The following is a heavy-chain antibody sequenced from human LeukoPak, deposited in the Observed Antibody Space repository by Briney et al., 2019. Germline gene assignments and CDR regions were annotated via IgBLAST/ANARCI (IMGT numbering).Heavy chain of an antibody. D-gene: IGHD3-9*01. V-gene: IGHV3-23*01. Sequence: GGSLRLSCVAPQMPFSSYTMNWVRQAPGKGLEWVSGISANGVTTYYVDSAKGRFTTSRDNSRNTLFLHLSSLKVDDTAVYYCARMPSTDIYYFYYMDVWGKGTTVTVSS. CDR1: QMPFSSYT. J-gene: IGHJ6*03. CDR2: ISANGVTT. CDR3: ARMPSTDIYYFYYMDV.